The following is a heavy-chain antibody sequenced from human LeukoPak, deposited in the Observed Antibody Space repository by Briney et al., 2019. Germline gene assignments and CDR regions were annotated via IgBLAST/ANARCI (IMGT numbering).Heavy chain of an antibody. V-gene: IGHV1-46*01. D-gene: IGHD5-18*01. J-gene: IGHJ3*02. CDR2: INPSGGST. CDR1: GYTFTTYY. Sequence: ASVKVSCKASGYTFTTYYVHWVRQAPGQGLEWMGIINPSGGSTTYAQKFRGRLTMTRDMSTSTVYMELSSLRSEDTAVYYCARAYRGYSSGYAFDIWGQGTMVTVSS. CDR3: ARAYRGYSSGYAFDI.